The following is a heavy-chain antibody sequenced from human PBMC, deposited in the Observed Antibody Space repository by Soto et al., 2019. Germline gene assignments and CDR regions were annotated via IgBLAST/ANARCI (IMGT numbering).Heavy chain of an antibody. D-gene: IGHD4-17*01. CDR2: IYYSGST. CDR1: GGSISSYY. V-gene: IGHV4-59*08. CDR3: ARIEGPVTTDSKFFDY. Sequence: PSETLSLTCTVSGGSISSYYWSWIRQPPGKGLEWIGYIYYSGSTNYNPSLKSRVTISVDTSKNQFSLKLSSVTAADTAVYYCARIEGPVTTDSKFFDYWGQGTLVTVSS. J-gene: IGHJ4*02.